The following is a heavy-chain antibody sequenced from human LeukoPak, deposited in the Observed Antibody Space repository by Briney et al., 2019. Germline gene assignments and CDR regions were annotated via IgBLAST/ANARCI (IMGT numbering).Heavy chain of an antibody. CDR3: TRDEN. Sequence: GGSLRLSCAASGFTCSGSWMSLVRQAAGKGLEWVANIKHDGSEKYYVDSVKGRFTISGDNAKNSLYLQMNSLRAEDTAVYYCTRDENWGQGTLVSVSS. V-gene: IGHV3-7*01. J-gene: IGHJ4*02. CDR2: IKHDGSEK. CDR1: GFTCSGSW.